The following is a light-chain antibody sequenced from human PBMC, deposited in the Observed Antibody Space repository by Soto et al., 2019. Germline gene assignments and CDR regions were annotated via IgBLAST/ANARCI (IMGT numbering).Light chain of an antibody. CDR3: QQFDTSPYT. CDR2: DAS. J-gene: IGKJ2*01. V-gene: IGKV3-20*01. Sequence: PGERATLSCRASQSVSRYLVWYQQKPGQAPRLLIYDASSRASGIPDRFSGSGSGTDFTLTINRLGPEDSAVYYCQQFDTSPYTFGQGTKLEIK. CDR1: QSVSRY.